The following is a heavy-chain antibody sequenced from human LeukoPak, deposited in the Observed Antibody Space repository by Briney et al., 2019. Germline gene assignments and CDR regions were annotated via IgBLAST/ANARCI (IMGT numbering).Heavy chain of an antibody. D-gene: IGHD6-19*01. J-gene: IGHJ4*02. V-gene: IGHV1-2*06. Sequence: ASVKVSCKASGYTFTGYYMHWVRQAPGQGLEWMGRINPNSGGTNYAQKFQGRVTMTRDTSISTAYMELSRLGSDDTAVYYCARSGSGWYVGTDYWGQGTLVTVSS. CDR2: INPNSGGT. CDR3: ARSGSGWYVGTDY. CDR1: GYTFTGYY.